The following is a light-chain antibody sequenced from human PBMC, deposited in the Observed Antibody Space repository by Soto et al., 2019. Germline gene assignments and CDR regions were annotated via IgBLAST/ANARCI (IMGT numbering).Light chain of an antibody. CDR3: HQYGNTQGT. V-gene: IGKV3-20*01. J-gene: IGKJ2*01. CDR2: GAS. Sequence: EIVLTQSPGTLSLSPGERATLSCRASQSVRSNYLAWYQQKPGQAPSLLIYGASTRATGIPDRFSGSGSGIDFTLTITRQEHEDFAVYYCHQYGNTQGTFGQGTKLEI. CDR1: QSVRSNY.